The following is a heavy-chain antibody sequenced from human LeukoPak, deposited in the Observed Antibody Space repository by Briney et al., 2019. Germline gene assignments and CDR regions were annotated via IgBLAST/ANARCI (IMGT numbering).Heavy chain of an antibody. CDR2: ISSSSTI. D-gene: IGHD6-6*01. J-gene: IGHJ3*02. Sequence: PGGSLRLSCAASGFTFSSYSMNWVRQAPGKGLEWVSYISSSSTIYYADSVKGRFTISRDNAKNSLYLQMNSLRAEDTAVYYCARGSSSNIWGQGTMVTVSS. V-gene: IGHV3-48*01. CDR3: ARGSSSNI. CDR1: GFTFSSYS.